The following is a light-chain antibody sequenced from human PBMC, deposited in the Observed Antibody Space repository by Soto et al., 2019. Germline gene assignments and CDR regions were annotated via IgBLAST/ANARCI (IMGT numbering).Light chain of an antibody. CDR1: SSDVGAYNF. Sequence: QSALTQPASVSGSPGQSITISCTGTSSDVGAYNFVSWCQHHPGKAPKLIIYEVINRPSGISNRFSGSKSGNTASLTISGLQAEDEAYYYCASYTTNTLWVFGGGTKL. CDR3: ASYTTNTLWV. V-gene: IGLV2-14*01. CDR2: EVI. J-gene: IGLJ3*02.